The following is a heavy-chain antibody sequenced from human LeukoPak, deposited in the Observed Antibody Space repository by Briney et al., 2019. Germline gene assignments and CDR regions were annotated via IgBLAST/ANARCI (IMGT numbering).Heavy chain of an antibody. J-gene: IGHJ4*02. Sequence: AASVKVSCKASGGTFSSYAISWVRQAPGQGLEWMGGIIPTFGTANYAQKFQGRVTITTDESTSTAYMELSGLRSEDTAVYYCARERCDSTSCYYFDYWGQGTLVTVSS. V-gene: IGHV1-69*05. CDR3: ARERCDSTSCYYFDY. CDR1: GGTFSSYA. D-gene: IGHD2-2*01. CDR2: IIPTFGTA.